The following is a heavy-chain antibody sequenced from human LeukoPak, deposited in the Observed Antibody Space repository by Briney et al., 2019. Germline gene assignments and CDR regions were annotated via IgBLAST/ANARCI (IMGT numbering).Heavy chain of an antibody. D-gene: IGHD3-10*02. CDR1: GFTFSSYG. V-gene: IGHV3-33*06. CDR2: IWYEGSNK. CDR3: AKAYIRGRIFGVLAFDI. J-gene: IGHJ3*02. Sequence: GGSLRLSCAASGFTFSSYGMHWVRQAPGKGLEWVAVIWYEGSNKYYADSVKGRVTISRDNSKNTLYLQMNSLRAEDTAVYYCAKAYIRGRIFGVLAFDIWGQGTMVTVSS.